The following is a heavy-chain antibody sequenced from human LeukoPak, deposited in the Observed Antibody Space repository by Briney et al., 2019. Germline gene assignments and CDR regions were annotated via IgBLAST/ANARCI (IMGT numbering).Heavy chain of an antibody. CDR2: IKQDGSEK. V-gene: IGHV3-7*01. D-gene: IGHD3-22*01. CDR3: ARAMEPYYDSNGCDY. CDR1: GFTFSSYW. Sequence: GGSLRLSCAASGFTFSSYWMNWVRQAPGKGLEWVANIKQDGSEKYYVGSAKGRFTISRDNAKNSLYLQMNSLRGEDTAVYYCARAMEPYYDSNGCDYWGQGTLVTVSA. J-gene: IGHJ4*02.